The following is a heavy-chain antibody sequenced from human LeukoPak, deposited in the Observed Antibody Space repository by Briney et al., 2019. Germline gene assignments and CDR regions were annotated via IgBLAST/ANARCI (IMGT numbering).Heavy chain of an antibody. D-gene: IGHD3-22*01. Sequence: GGSLRLSCAASGFTFSNAWMSWVRQAPGKGLEWVGRIKSKTDGGTTDYAAPVKGRFTISRDDSKNTLYLQMNSLKTEDTAVYYCTTAHDSSGSPGDYWGHGTLVTVSS. V-gene: IGHV3-15*01. J-gene: IGHJ4*01. CDR2: IKSKTDGGTT. CDR3: TTAHDSSGSPGDY. CDR1: GFTFSNAW.